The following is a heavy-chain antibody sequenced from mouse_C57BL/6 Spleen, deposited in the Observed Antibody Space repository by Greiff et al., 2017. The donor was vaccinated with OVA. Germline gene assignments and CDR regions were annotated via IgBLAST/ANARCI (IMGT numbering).Heavy chain of an antibody. V-gene: IGHV1-82*01. Sequence: QVQLQQSGPELVKPGASVKISCKASGYAFSSSWMNWVKQRPGKGLEWIGRIYPGDGDTNYNGKFKGKATLTADKSSSTAYMQLSSLTSEDSAVYFCARLGDYESHYAMDYWVKEPQSPSPQ. D-gene: IGHD2-4*01. CDR3: ARLGDYESHYAMDY. CDR2: IYPGDGDT. J-gene: IGHJ4*01. CDR1: GYAFSSSW.